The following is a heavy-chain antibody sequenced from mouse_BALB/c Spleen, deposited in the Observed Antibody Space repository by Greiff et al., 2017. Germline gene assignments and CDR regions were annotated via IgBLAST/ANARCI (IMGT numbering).Heavy chain of an antibody. J-gene: IGHJ4*01. Sequence: VKLVESGPGLVAPSQSLSITCTVSGFSLTSYGVSWVRQPPGKGLEWLGVIWGDGSTNYHSALISRLSISKDNSKSQVFLKLNSLQTDDTATYYCAHMAVVARRGYYYAMDYWGQGTSVTVSS. V-gene: IGHV2-3*01. CDR1: GFSLTSYG. CDR3: AHMAVVARRGYYYAMDY. D-gene: IGHD1-1*01. CDR2: IWGDGST.